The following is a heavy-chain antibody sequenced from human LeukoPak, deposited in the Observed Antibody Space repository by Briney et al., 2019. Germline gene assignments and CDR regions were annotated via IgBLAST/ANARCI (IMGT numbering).Heavy chain of an antibody. CDR2: FDPDDGET. J-gene: IGHJ4*02. V-gene: IGHV1-24*01. CDR3: ATGTIYCSSCSGDY. Sequence: ASVKVSCKVSGSSLTELSMHWVRQAPGKGLEWMGGFDPDDGETPLFAQKFQGRVSMTEDTSTDTAYMELSSLSSEDTAVYYCATGTIYCSSCSGDYWGQGALVTVSS. CDR1: GSSLTELS. D-gene: IGHD2-2*01.